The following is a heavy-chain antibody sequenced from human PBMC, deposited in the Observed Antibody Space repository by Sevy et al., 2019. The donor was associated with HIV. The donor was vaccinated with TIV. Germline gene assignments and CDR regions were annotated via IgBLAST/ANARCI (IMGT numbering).Heavy chain of an antibody. D-gene: IGHD6-19*01. CDR2: ISGGGAAT. CDR3: ARYGRIPVAGHTWIDP. V-gene: IGHV3-23*01. J-gene: IGHJ5*02. Sequence: GGSLRLSCSASGFTFIAFGMTWVRQAPGKGLEWVSGISGGGAATAYSDSVKGRFTISRDNSKNTLYLQMNSLTAADTALYYCARYGRIPVAGHTWIDPWGLGTLVTVSS. CDR1: GFTFIAFG.